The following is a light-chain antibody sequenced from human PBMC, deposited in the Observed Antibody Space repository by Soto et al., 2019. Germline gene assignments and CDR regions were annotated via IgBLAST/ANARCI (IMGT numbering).Light chain of an antibody. V-gene: IGKV1-39*01. J-gene: IGKJ4*01. CDR3: QQSYSIRHT. Sequence: DIQMTQSPSSLSASVGDRVTITCRTSQSVGRHLNWYQQKPGKAPKLVMYDASTLESGVPSRFSGSGSGTDFTLTISSLQPEDFAAYFCQQSYSIRHTFGGGTNVEI. CDR1: QSVGRH. CDR2: DAS.